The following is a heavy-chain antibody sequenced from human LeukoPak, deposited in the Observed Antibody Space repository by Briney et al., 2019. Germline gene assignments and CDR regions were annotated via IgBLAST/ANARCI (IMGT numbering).Heavy chain of an antibody. V-gene: IGHV3-9*01. D-gene: IGHD3-22*01. Sequence: GRSLRLSCAASGFTFDDYAMHWVRQAPGKGLEWVSGISWNSGNIGYADSVKGRFTISRDNAKNSLYLQMNSLRAEDTALYYCGKGYYYDSSGRIDYWGQGTLVTVSS. CDR1: GFTFDDYA. CDR2: ISWNSGNI. CDR3: GKGYYYDSSGRIDY. J-gene: IGHJ4*02.